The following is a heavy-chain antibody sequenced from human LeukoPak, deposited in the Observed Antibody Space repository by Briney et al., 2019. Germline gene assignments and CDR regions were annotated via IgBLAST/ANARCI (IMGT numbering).Heavy chain of an antibody. CDR2: ISYDGSNK. CDR3: ARDLRLFGPPDDY. CDR1: GFTFSSYG. D-gene: IGHD3-10*01. V-gene: IGHV3-30*03. J-gene: IGHJ4*02. Sequence: GRSLRLSCAASGFTFSSYGMHWVRQAPGKGLEWVAVISYDGSNKYYADSVRGRFTISRDNSKNTLYLQMNSLRVEDTAVYYCARDLRLFGPPDDYWGQGTLVTVSS.